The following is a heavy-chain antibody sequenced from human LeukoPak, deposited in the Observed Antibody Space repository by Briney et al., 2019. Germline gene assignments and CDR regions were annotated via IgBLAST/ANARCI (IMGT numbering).Heavy chain of an antibody. D-gene: IGHD2-2*01. J-gene: IGHJ4*02. V-gene: IGHV1-8*01. CDR2: MNLNSGNT. Sequence: GASVKVSCKASGYTFTSYDINWVRQATEQGLEWMGWMNLNSGNTGYAQKFQGRVTMTRNTSISTAYMELSSLRSEDTAVYYCARVSRRYCSSTSCYFGYWGQGTLVTVSS. CDR1: GYTFTSYD. CDR3: ARVSRRYCSSTSCYFGY.